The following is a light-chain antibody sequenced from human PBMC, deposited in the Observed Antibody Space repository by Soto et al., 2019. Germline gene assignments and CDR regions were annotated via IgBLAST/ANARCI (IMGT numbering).Light chain of an antibody. J-gene: IGKJ1*01. V-gene: IGKV3-15*01. Sequence: EMVMTQSPGTLSVSPWERATLSCRSSQSVSSNLAWYQQKPGQAPRLLIYGASTRATGIPARFSGSGSGTEFTLTISSLQSEDFAVYYCQQYNNWPPWTFGQGTKVDI. CDR1: QSVSSN. CDR3: QQYNNWPPWT. CDR2: GAS.